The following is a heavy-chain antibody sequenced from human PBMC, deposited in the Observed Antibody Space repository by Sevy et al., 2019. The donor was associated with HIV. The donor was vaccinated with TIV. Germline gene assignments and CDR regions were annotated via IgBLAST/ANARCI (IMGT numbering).Heavy chain of an antibody. Sequence: SETLSLTCTVSGGSISSYYWSWIRQPAGKELEWIGRIDTSGSTNYNPSLKSRVTMSVDTSKNQFSLKLSSVTAADTAVYYCARDSTIVVVDYYMDVWGKGTTVTVSS. V-gene: IGHV4-4*07. CDR2: IDTSGST. CDR1: GGSISSYY. CDR3: ARDSTIVVVDYYMDV. D-gene: IGHD2-15*01. J-gene: IGHJ6*03.